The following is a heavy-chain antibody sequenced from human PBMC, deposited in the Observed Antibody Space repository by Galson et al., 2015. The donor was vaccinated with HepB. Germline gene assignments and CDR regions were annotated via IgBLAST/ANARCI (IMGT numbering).Heavy chain of an antibody. CDR3: ARGYSRSWYSGLGF. V-gene: IGHV3-53*01. D-gene: IGHD6-13*01. CDR1: GFTVSSNY. J-gene: IGHJ4*02. Sequence: SLRLSCAASGFTVSSNYMNWVRQAPGRGLECVSVIYSGGNTYYADSVRGRFIISRDNSKNTLYLQMNSLRVEDTAVYYCARGYSRSWYSGLGFWGQGTLVTVSS. CDR2: IYSGGNT.